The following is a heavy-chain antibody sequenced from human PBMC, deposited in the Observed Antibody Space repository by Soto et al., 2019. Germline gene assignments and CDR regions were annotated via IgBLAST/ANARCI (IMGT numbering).Heavy chain of an antibody. CDR2: INHSGST. Sequence: SETLSLTCAVYGGSFSGYYWSWIRQPPGKGLEWIGEINHSGSTNYNPSLKSRVTISVDTSKNQFSLKLSSVTAADTAVYYCARGRLTISDTPRRYYYMDVWGKGTTVTVSS. CDR1: GGSFSGYY. D-gene: IGHD3-3*01. V-gene: IGHV4-34*01. J-gene: IGHJ6*03. CDR3: ARGRLTISDTPRRYYYMDV.